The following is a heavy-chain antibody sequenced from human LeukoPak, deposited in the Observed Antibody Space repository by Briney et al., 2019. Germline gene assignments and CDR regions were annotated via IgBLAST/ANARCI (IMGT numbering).Heavy chain of an antibody. CDR1: GFTFSSYA. J-gene: IGHJ6*04. CDR2: ISGSGGST. D-gene: IGHD2-21*01. CDR3: ARRGAVVGTLDV. Sequence: GGSLRLSCAASGFTFSSYAMSWVRQAPGKGLEWVSAISGSGGSTYYADSVKGRFTISRDNSKNTLYLQMNSLRAEDTAVYYCARRGAVVGTLDVWGKGTTVTVSS. V-gene: IGHV3-23*01.